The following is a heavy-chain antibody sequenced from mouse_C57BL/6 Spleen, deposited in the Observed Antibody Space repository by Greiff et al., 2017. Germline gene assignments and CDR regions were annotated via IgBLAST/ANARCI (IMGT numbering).Heavy chain of an antibody. D-gene: IGHD1-1*01. CDR3: TRGGFTTVVATDY. V-gene: IGHV1-15*01. J-gene: IGHJ2*01. CDR1: GYTFTDYE. Sequence: QVQLKQSGAELVRPGASVTLSCKASGYTFTDYEMHWVKQTPVHGLEWIGAIDPETGGTAYNQKFKGKAILTADKSSSTAYMELRSLTSEDSAVYYCTRGGFTTVVATDYWGQGTTLTVSS. CDR2: IDPETGGT.